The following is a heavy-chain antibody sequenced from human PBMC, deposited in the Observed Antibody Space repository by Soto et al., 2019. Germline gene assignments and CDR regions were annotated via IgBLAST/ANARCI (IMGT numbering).Heavy chain of an antibody. Sequence: GGSLRLSCAASGFSFSSYEMNWVRQAPGKGLEWISYIGGSGGTKYSADSVKGRFIISRDNAQNSLYLQMNSLRVEDTGVYYCARDRTGDVGQFLFPDGFDLWGQGTMVTVSS. CDR2: IGGSGGTK. CDR1: GFSFSSYE. CDR3: ARDRTGDVGQFLFPDGFDL. D-gene: IGHD1-1*01. J-gene: IGHJ3*01. V-gene: IGHV3-48*03.